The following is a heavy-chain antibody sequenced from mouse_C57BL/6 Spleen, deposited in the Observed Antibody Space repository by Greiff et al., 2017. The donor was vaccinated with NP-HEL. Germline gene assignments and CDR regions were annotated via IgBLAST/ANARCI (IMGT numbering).Heavy chain of an antibody. V-gene: IGHV1-62-2*01. CDR2: FYPGSGSI. CDR3: ARHAPNYYGSSPHAMDY. CDR1: GYTFTEYT. D-gene: IGHD1-1*01. J-gene: IGHJ4*01. Sequence: QVQLQQSGAELVKPGASVKLSCKASGYTFTEYTIHWVKQRPGQGLEWIGWFYPGSGSIKYNEKFKDKATLTADKSSSTVYMELSRLTSEDSAVYFCARHAPNYYGSSPHAMDYWGQGTSVTVSS.